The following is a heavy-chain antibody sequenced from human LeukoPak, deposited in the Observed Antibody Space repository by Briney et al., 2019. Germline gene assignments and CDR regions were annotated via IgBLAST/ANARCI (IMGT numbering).Heavy chain of an antibody. D-gene: IGHD2-2*01. Sequence: SETLSLTCTVSGGSISSYYWSWIRQPAGKGLEWIGRIYTSGSTNYNPSLKRRVTMSVDTSKNQISLKLSSVTAADTAVYYCAGRIVPPQSTEEGFDYWGQGTLVTVSS. V-gene: IGHV4-4*07. J-gene: IGHJ4*02. CDR2: IYTSGST. CDR3: AGRIVPPQSTEEGFDY. CDR1: GGSISSYY.